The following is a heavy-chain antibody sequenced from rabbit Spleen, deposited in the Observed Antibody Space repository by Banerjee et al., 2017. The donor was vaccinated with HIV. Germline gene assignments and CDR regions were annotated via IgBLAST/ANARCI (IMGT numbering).Heavy chain of an antibody. V-gene: IGHV1S45*01. D-gene: IGHD2-1*01. CDR1: GFSFSSSYY. CDR2: IYTGSSGST. Sequence: QEQLVESGGDLVKPGTSLTLTCTASGFSFSSSYYICWVRQAPGKGLECIACIYTGSSGSTYYASWAKGRFTISKTSSTTVTLQMTSLTAADTATYFCARGSATMTMVITGFYLNLWGPGTLVTVS. J-gene: IGHJ4*01. CDR3: ARGSATMTMVITGFYLNL.